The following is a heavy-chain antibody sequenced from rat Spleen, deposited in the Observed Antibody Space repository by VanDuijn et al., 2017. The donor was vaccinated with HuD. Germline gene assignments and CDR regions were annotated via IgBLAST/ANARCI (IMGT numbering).Heavy chain of an antibody. V-gene: IGHV2-47*01. CDR3: TRSEGSYYYDGTYYYPFAY. CDR1: GLSLTSNS. D-gene: IGHD1-12*02. J-gene: IGHJ3*01. Sequence: QVQLKESGPGLVQPSQTLSLTCTVSGLSLTSNSVSWIRQPPGKGLEWMGVIWSLGGTDYNSAIESRLNISRDTSKSQVFLKMTSLQTDDTAIYFCTRSEGSYYYDGTYYYPFAYWGQGTLVTVSS. CDR2: IWSLGGT.